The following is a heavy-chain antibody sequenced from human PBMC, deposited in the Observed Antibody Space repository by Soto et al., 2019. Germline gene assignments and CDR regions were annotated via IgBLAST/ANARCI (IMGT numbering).Heavy chain of an antibody. CDR2: IFPGDSDT. Sequence: PGESLKISCKGSGYSFNNYWIAWVRQMPGKGLEWMGIIFPGDSDTVYSPSFQGQVTISVDKSIGTAYLQWSGLKASDTAMYYCATQIGRHGVWRYFDYWGQGTLVTVSS. CDR3: ATQIGRHGVWRYFDY. D-gene: IGHD3-9*01. V-gene: IGHV5-51*01. J-gene: IGHJ4*02. CDR1: GYSFNNYW.